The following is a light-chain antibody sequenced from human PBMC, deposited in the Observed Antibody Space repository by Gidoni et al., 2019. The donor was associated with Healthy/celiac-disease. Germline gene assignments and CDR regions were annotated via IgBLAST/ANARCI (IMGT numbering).Light chain of an antibody. J-gene: IGKJ3*01. CDR1: QGISSY. V-gene: IGKV1-9*01. CDR3: QQLNSYPGFT. Sequence: RVTITCRASQGISSYLAWYQQKPGKAPKLLIYAASTLQSGVPSRFSGGGSGTEFTLTISSLQPEDFATYYCQQLNSYPGFTFGPGTKVDIK. CDR2: AAS.